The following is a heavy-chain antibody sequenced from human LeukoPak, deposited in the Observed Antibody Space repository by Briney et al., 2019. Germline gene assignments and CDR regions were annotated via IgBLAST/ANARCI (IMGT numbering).Heavy chain of an antibody. CDR2: INHSGST. CDR1: GGSFSGYY. Sequence: PSETLSLTCAVYGGSFSGYYWSWIRQPPGKGLEWIGEINHSGSTNYNPSLKSRVTISVDTSKNQFSLKLSSVTAADTAVYYCARGGTTVTTYYNYYMDVWSKGTTVTVSS. J-gene: IGHJ6*03. D-gene: IGHD4-17*01. V-gene: IGHV4-34*01. CDR3: ARGGTTVTTYYNYYMDV.